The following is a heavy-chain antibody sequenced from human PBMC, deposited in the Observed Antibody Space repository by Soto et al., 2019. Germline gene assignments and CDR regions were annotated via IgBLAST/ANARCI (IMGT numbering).Heavy chain of an antibody. CDR2: TYYRSKWYN. CDR1: GDSVSSNSAT. D-gene: IGHD3-16*01. Sequence: QVQLQQSGPGLVKPSQTLSLTCAISGDSVSSNSATWNWIRQSPSRGLEWLGRTYYRSKWYNEYAESVRSRITINADTPKNQFSLHLNSVTPGDTAVYYCARDRGGLGYWGQGTLVTVSS. V-gene: IGHV6-1*01. CDR3: ARDRGGLGY. J-gene: IGHJ4*02.